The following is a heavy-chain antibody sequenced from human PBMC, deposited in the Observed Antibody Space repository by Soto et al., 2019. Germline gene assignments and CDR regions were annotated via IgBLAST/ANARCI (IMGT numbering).Heavy chain of an antibody. CDR3: ARERRDADYFDY. J-gene: IGHJ4*02. Sequence: GASVKVSCKASGYSFTDYFLQWVRQAPGQGLEWMGWINPDSGGTNYAQKFQGRVTMTISTTSDTSIGTAYMELSGLRSDDTDVYYCARERRDADYFDYWGQGTLVTVSS. V-gene: IGHV1-2*02. CDR2: INPDSGGT. CDR1: GYSFTDYF.